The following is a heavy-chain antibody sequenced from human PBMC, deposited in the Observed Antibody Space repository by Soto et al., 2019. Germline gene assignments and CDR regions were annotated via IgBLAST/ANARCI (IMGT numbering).Heavy chain of an antibody. J-gene: IGHJ6*03. V-gene: IGHV3-23*01. D-gene: IGHD3-16*02. CDR1: GFTFSSYA. Sequence: EVQLLESGGGLVQPGGSLRLSCAASGFTFSSYAMSWVRQAPGKGLEWVSAISGSGGSTYYADSVKGRFTISRDNSKNTLYLQMNSLRAEDTAVYYCARDQGGGLSSPLGYYYYMDVWGKGTTVTVSS. CDR2: ISGSGGST. CDR3: ARDQGGGLSSPLGYYYYMDV.